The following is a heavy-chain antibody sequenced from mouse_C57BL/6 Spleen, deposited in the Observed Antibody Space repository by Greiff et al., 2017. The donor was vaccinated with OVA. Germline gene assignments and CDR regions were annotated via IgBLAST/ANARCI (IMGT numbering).Heavy chain of an antibody. Sequence: QVQLQQPGAELVMPGASVKLSCKASGYTFTSYWMHWVKQRPGQGLEWIGEIDPSDSYTNYNQKFKGKSTLTVDKSSSTAYMQLSSLTSEDSAVYYCATYDGSNYGYFDVWGTGTTVTVSS. CDR2: IDPSDSYT. CDR3: ATYDGSNYGYFDV. V-gene: IGHV1-69*01. J-gene: IGHJ1*03. CDR1: GYTFTSYW. D-gene: IGHD1-1*01.